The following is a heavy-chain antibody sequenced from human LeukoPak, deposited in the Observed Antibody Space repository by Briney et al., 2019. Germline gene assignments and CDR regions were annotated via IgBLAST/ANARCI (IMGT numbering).Heavy chain of an antibody. D-gene: IGHD3-3*01. CDR2: INPSGGST. V-gene: IGHV1-46*01. J-gene: IGHJ4*02. CDR1: GYTFTTYY. Sequence: GASVKVSCKASGYTFTTYYIHWVRQAPGQGLEWMGIINPSGGSTTYAQKFQGRVTMARDTSTSTVYMEVSSLRSEDTAVYYCARNGGKEIPIFGVVIKSVFDYWGQETLVTVSS. CDR3: ARNGGKEIPIFGVVIKSVFDY.